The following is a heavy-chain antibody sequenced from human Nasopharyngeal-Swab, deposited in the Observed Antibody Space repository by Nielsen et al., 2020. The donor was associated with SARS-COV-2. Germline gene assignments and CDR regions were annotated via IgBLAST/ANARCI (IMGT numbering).Heavy chain of an antibody. CDR2: TISSSRYI. Sequence: GESLKISCAASGFIFSDYTINWVRQAPGKGLEWVSSTISSSRYIFYADSVRGRFTISRDNAKKSVFLQMDRLRVGDTAVYYCARSLGAEVLAVEHYWGQGTPVTVSS. V-gene: IGHV3-21*01. D-gene: IGHD3-10*01. CDR3: ARSLGAEVLAVEHY. J-gene: IGHJ4*02. CDR1: GFIFSDYT.